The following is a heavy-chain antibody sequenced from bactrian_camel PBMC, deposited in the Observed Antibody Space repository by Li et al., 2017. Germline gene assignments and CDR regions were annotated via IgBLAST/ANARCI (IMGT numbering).Heavy chain of an antibody. CDR3: AVSRYRYGCY. D-gene: IGHD2*01. J-gene: IGHJ4*01. CDR2: IYPDGGST. V-gene: IGHV3S6*01. Sequence: VQLVESGGGLVQPGGSLRLSCVASGFTFSSYYMNWVRQGPEKGLEWVAGIYPDGGSTYYTDSVKGRFTISRDNAKNTLYLQMNSLKPEDTAVYYCAVSRYRYGCYWGEGTQVTVS. CDR1: GFTFSSYY.